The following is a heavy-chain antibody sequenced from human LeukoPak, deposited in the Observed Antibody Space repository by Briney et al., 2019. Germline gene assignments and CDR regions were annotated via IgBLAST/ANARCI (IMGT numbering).Heavy chain of an antibody. CDR2: INPNSGGT. CDR1: GYTFTSYY. J-gene: IGHJ4*02. Sequence: GASVKVSCKASGYTFTSYYMHWVRQAPGQGLEWMGWINPNSGGTNYAQKFQGRVTMTRDTSISTAYMELSRLRSDDTAVYYCARESKGAVDTAMVTYPYWGQGTLVTVSS. D-gene: IGHD5-18*01. CDR3: ARESKGAVDTAMVTYPY. V-gene: IGHV1-2*02.